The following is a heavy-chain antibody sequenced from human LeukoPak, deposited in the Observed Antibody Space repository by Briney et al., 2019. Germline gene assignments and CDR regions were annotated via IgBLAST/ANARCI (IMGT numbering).Heavy chain of an antibody. Sequence: ASVKVSCKASGYTFTSYDINWVRQATGQGLEGMGWMNPNSGNTGYAQKFQGRVTITRNTSISTAYMELSSLRSEDTAVYYCARGGQYQLLFAAWGQGTLVTVSS. V-gene: IGHV1-8*03. CDR3: ARGGQYQLLFAA. J-gene: IGHJ5*02. CDR2: MNPNSGNT. D-gene: IGHD2-2*01. CDR1: GYTFTSYD.